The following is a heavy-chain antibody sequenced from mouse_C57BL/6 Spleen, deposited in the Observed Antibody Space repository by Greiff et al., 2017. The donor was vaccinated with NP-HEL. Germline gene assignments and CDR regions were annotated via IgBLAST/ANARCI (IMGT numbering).Heavy chain of an antibody. V-gene: IGHV1-82*01. CDR1: GYAFSSSW. J-gene: IGHJ4*01. Sequence: QVQLQQSGPELVKPGASVKISCKASGYAFSSSWMNWVKQRPGKGLEWIGRIYPGDGDTNYNGKFKGKATLTADKSSSTAYMQLSSLTSEDSAVYFCARRSNYKGYYAMDYWGQGTSVTVSS. D-gene: IGHD2-5*01. CDR2: IYPGDGDT. CDR3: ARRSNYKGYYAMDY.